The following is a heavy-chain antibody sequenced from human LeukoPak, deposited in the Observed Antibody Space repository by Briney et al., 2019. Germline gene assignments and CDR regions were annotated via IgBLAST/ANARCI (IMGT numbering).Heavy chain of an antibody. V-gene: IGHV4-34*01. CDR2: INHSGST. CDR1: GGSFSGYY. Sequence: LETLSLTCAVYGGSFSGYYWSWIRQPPGKGLEWIGEINHSGSTNYNPSLKSRVTISVDTSKNQFSLQLNSVTPEDTAVYYCAREDYGSGGVGYWGQGTLVTVSS. CDR3: AREDYGSGGVGY. D-gene: IGHD3-10*01. J-gene: IGHJ4*02.